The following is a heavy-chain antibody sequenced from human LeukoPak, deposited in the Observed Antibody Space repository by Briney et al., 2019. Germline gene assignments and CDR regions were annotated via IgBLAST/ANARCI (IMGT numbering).Heavy chain of an antibody. D-gene: IGHD1-26*01. CDR3: ARDVRVGALWYMDV. Sequence: GASVKVSCKASGYSFTDYYMHWVRQAPGQGLEWMGGIIPIFGTANYAQKFQGRVTITADKSTSTAYMELSSLRSEDTAVYYCARDVRVGALWYMDVWGKGTTVTVSS. J-gene: IGHJ6*03. V-gene: IGHV1-69*06. CDR1: GYSFTDYY. CDR2: IIPIFGTA.